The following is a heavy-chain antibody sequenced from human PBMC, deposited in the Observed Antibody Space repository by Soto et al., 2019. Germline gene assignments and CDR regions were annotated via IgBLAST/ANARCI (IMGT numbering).Heavy chain of an antibody. CDR1: GFTFSSYA. CDR2: ISGSGGST. CDR3: ALSWPVRYFDWPDGWWFDP. V-gene: IGHV3-23*01. D-gene: IGHD3-9*01. Sequence: EVQLLESGGGLVQPGGSLRLSCAASGFTFSSYAMSWVRQAPGKGLEWVSAISGSGGSTYYADSVKGRFTISRDNSKNTLYLQMNSLRAEDTAVYYCALSWPVRYFDWPDGWWFDPWGQGTLVTVSS. J-gene: IGHJ5*02.